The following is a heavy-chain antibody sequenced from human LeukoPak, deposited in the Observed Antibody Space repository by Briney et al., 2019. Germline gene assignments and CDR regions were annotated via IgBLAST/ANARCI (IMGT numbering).Heavy chain of an antibody. V-gene: IGHV4-59*01. J-gene: IGHJ4*02. CDR2: IYYSGST. Sequence: SETLSLTCTVSGGSISSYYWSWIRQPPGKGLEWIGYIYYSGSTNYKPSLKSRVTISVETSKNEFSLKLRSVTAADTAVYYCARVTGYRIEDYFDYWGQGTLVTVSS. CDR3: ARVTGYRIEDYFDY. D-gene: IGHD6-13*01. CDR1: GGSISSYY.